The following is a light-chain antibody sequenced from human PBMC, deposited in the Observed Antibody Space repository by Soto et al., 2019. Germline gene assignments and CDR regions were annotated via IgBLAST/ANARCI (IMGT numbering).Light chain of an antibody. CDR1: NIGSKI. J-gene: IGLJ2*01. CDR2: DDD. V-gene: IGLV3-21*02. Sequence: SYELTQPPSVSVAPGQSARLTCGGDNIGSKIVHWYQQRPGQAHVLVVYDDDDRPSGIPERFSGSNSGSTATLTISRVEAGDEADYYCQVWAGSSARVFGGGTKVTVL. CDR3: QVWAGSSARV.